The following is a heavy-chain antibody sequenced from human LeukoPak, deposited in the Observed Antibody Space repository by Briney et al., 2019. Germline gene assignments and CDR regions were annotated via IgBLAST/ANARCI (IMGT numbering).Heavy chain of an antibody. CDR1: GGTFSSYA. J-gene: IGHJ4*02. CDR3: ARDAIYYYDSSGTRFDY. Sequence: SVKVSCKASGGTFSSYAISWVRQAPGQGLEWMGGIIPIFGAPNYAQKFQGRVTITTDESTSTAYMELSSLRSEDTAVYYCARDAIYYYDSSGTRFDYWGQGTLVTVSS. CDR2: IIPIFGAP. V-gene: IGHV1-69*05. D-gene: IGHD3-22*01.